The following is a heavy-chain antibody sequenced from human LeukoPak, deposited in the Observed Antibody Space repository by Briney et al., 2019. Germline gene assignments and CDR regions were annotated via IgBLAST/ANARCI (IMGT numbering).Heavy chain of an antibody. V-gene: IGHV1-69*05. CDR1: GGTFSSYA. CDR2: IIPIFGTA. D-gene: IGHD2-2*01. CDR3: AVETLGCCSSTSCYTRNFDY. J-gene: IGHJ4*02. Sequence: SVKVSCKASGGTFSSYAISWVRQAPGQGPEWMGGIIPIFGTANYAQKFQGRVTITTDESTSTAYMELSSLRSEDTAVYYCAVETLGCCSSTSCYTRNFDYWGQGILVTVSS.